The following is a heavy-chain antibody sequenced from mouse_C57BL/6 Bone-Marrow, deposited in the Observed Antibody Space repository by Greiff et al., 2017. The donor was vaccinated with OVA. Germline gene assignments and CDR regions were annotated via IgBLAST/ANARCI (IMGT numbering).Heavy chain of an antibody. D-gene: IGHD2-12*01. CDR2: IDPETGGT. CDR3: TDSPPFAY. V-gene: IGHV1-15*01. CDR1: GYIFTDYE. Sequence: QVQLQQSGAELVRPGASVTLSCKASGYIFTDYEMHWVKQTPVHGLEWIGAIDPETGGTAYNQKFKGKAILTADKSSSTAYMELRSLTSEDSAVYYCTDSPPFAYWGQGTLVTVSA. J-gene: IGHJ3*01.